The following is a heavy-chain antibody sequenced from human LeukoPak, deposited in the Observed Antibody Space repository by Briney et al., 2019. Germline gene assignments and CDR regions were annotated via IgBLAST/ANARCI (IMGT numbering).Heavy chain of an antibody. CDR3: ARNGRYCSGGSCGPDY. V-gene: IGHV4-39*01. CDR2: ICYSGST. J-gene: IGHJ4*02. D-gene: IGHD2-15*01. Sequence: SETLSLSCTVSGGSISRSSYYWGWIRQPPGKGLEWIGSICYSGSTYYNPSLKSRVTISVDTSKNQFSLKLSSVTAADTAVYYCARNGRYCSGGSCGPDYWGQGTLVTVSS. CDR1: GGSISRSSYY.